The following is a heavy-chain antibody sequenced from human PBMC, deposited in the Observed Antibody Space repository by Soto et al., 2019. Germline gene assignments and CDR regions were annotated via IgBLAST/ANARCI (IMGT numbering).Heavy chain of an antibody. CDR3: ARSAGGNFGIIIEGTNWFAP. V-gene: IGHV1-46*01. Sequence: QLVQSGGEVKQPGASVKVSCKAPRDTFTSYYINWVRQAPGQGLEWMGVINPHVGSTAYAQKFKGRVNLTRATSASTVYMEGSSLTSEDTAMYYFARSAGGNFGIIIEGTNWFAPWGQGTLVTVSS. CDR1: RDTFTSYY. CDR2: INPHVGST. J-gene: IGHJ5*02. D-gene: IGHD1-26*01.